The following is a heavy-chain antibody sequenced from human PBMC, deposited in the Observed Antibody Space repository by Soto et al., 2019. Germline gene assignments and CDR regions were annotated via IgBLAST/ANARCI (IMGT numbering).Heavy chain of an antibody. Sequence: PSETLSLTCTVSGGSISSSSYYWGWIRQPPGKGLEWIGSIYYSGSTYYNPSLKSRVTISVDTSKNQFSLKLSSVTAADTAVYYCARLGGYSASEFDYWGQGTLVTVSS. CDR1: GGSISSSSYY. CDR2: IYYSGST. CDR3: ARLGGYSASEFDY. J-gene: IGHJ4*02. D-gene: IGHD5-12*01. V-gene: IGHV4-39*01.